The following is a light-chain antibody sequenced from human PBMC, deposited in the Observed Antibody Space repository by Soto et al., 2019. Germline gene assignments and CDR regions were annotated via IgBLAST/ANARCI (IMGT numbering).Light chain of an antibody. CDR3: AAWDDSLSGVI. Sequence: QSALTQPPSASGTPGQRVTISCSGSSSNIESNYVYWYQHLPGTAPKLLIYRNNQRPSGVSDRFSGSKSGTSASLAISGLRSEDEGDYYCAAWDDSLSGVIFGGGTKLTVL. V-gene: IGLV1-47*01. CDR2: RNN. CDR1: SSNIESNY. J-gene: IGLJ2*01.